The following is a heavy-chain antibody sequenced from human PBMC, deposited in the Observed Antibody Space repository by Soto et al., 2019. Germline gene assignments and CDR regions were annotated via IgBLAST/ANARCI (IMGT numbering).Heavy chain of an antibody. CDR1: GYTFTSYG. Sequence: ASEQVSCKASGYTFTSYGISWVRQAPGQGLEWMGWISAYNGNTNYAQKLQGGVTMTIDTPTSTAFMEQRNLRSDDAAVYYCAGDPYDYGSGSYGWWFDPWGQGTLVTVSS. D-gene: IGHD3-10*01. J-gene: IGHJ5*02. CDR3: AGDPYDYGSGSYGWWFDP. CDR2: ISAYNGNT. V-gene: IGHV1-18*01.